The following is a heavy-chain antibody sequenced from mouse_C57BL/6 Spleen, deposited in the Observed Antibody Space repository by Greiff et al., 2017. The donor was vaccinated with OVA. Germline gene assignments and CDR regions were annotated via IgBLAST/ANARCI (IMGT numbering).Heavy chain of an antibody. CDR3: TSYYYGSSYWYFDV. CDR2: INPETGGT. J-gene: IGHJ1*03. CDR1: GYTFTDYE. D-gene: IGHD1-1*01. Sequence: VQLQQSGAELVRPGASVTLSCKASGYTFTDYEMHWVKQRPVHGLEWIGAINPETGGTAYNQKFKGKAILTADKSSSTAYMELRSLTSEDSAVYYCTSYYYGSSYWYFDVWGTGTTVTVSS. V-gene: IGHV1-15*01.